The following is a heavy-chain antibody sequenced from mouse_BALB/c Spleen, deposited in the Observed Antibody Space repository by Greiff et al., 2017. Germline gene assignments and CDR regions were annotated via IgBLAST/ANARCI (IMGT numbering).Heavy chain of an antibody. CDR1: GYSFTGYF. D-gene: IGHD2-1*01. CDR3: AREKGNYGWYFDV. Sequence: EVQLQESGPELVKPGASVKISCKASGYSFTGYFMNWVMQSHGKSLEWIGRINPYNGDTFYNQKFKGKATLTVDKSSSTAHMELRSLASEDSAVYYCAREKGNYGWYFDVWGAGTTVTGSS. J-gene: IGHJ1*01. V-gene: IGHV1-20*02. CDR2: INPYNGDT.